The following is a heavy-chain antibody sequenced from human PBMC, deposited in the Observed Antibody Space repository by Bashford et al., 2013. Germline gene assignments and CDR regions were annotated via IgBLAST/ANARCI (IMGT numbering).Heavy chain of an antibody. CDR1: GDSISSGGYS. CDR3: GRGLIVSQYYFSMDV. V-gene: IGHV4-31*03. J-gene: IGHJ6*02. D-gene: IGHD2-15*01. Sequence: TLSLTCTVSGDSISSGGYSWSWIRQRPTGRAWMAWVHVFHGSTYYNPSLKSRLTISVDTSKNHFSLKLSSVTAADTAVYYCGRGLIVSQYYFSMDVWGQGTTVTVSS. CDR2: VFHGST.